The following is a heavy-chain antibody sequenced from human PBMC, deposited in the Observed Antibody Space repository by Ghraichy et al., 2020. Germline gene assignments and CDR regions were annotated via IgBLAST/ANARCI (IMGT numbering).Heavy chain of an antibody. J-gene: IGHJ4*02. CDR2: TRNKANSYTT. Sequence: GGSLRLSCAASGFTFSDHYMDWVRQAPGKGLELVGRTRNKANSYTTEYAASVKGRFTISRDDSKNSLYLQMNSLKTEDTAVYYCAREGLLGVRGVIITPLDYWGQGTLVTVSS. D-gene: IGHD3-10*01. CDR1: GFTFSDHY. CDR3: AREGLLGVRGVIITPLDY. V-gene: IGHV3-72*01.